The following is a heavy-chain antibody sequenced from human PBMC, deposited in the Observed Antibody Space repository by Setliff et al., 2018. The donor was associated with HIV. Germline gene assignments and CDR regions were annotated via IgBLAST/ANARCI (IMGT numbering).Heavy chain of an antibody. V-gene: IGHV3-23*01. CDR1: GFTLSNYA. Sequence: PGGSLRLSCAASGFTLSNYAMSWVRQAPGKGLEWVSGISGSSGSINYADSVKGRFTISRDNSKNMLYLQMNSLSAEDTAVYYCARLGHCYGGGCNFDTFDVWGQGTMVTVSS. D-gene: IGHD2-15*01. J-gene: IGHJ3*01. CDR3: ARLGHCYGGGCNFDTFDV. CDR2: ISGSSGSI.